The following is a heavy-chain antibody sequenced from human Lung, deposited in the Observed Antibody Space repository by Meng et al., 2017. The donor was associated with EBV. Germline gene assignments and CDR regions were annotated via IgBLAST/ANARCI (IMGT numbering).Heavy chain of an antibody. CDR2: IKSEDDGGTT. V-gene: IGHV3-15*01. D-gene: IGHD6-19*01. CDR1: GLNFKKAW. CDR3: TTPSFLAVSGTDY. Sequence: EAQLVESXXXXGXXGGXLRLSCAASGLNFKKAWMFWVRQAPGKGLEWVGHIKSEDDGGTTAFATPLNGRFTMSRDDSKNTVFLQMNVLKSDDTAVYYCTTPSFLAVSGTDYWGRGTLVTVSS. J-gene: IGHJ4*02.